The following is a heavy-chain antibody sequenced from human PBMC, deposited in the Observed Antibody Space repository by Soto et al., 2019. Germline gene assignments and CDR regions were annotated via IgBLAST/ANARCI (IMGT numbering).Heavy chain of an antibody. J-gene: IGHJ6*02. D-gene: IGHD3-16*01. CDR2: IIPVFGIS. Sequence: QVQLLQSGSEVKKPGSSVRVSCKASGGSLSGYAISWVRQAPGQGPEWVGGIIPVFGISKYAQKVQGRVTITADEARTTAYMELSSLRSGDTAIHDRAIGREVDSRDYPDYGMEVWGHGTTVTVSS. CDR3: AIGREVDSRDYPDYGMEV. V-gene: IGHV1-69*01. CDR1: GGSLSGYA.